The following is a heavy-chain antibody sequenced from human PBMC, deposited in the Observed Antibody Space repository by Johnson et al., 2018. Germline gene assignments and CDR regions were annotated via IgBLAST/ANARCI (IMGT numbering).Heavy chain of an antibody. CDR3: ARDGSGWTHNAFDI. CDR2: ISGSGDNT. J-gene: IGHJ3*02. D-gene: IGHD6-19*01. CDR1: GFTFNTYA. Sequence: VQLVESGGGLVQPGGSLRLSCAASGFTFNTYAMSWVRQAPGKGLECVSSISGSGDNTYYADSVKGRLTISRDNAKNSLYLHINSLRAEETAVYYCARDGSGWTHNAFDIWGQGTMVTVSS. V-gene: IGHV3-23*04.